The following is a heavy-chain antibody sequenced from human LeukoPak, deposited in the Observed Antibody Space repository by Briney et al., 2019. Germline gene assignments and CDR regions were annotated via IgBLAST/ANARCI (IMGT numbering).Heavy chain of an antibody. CDR2: IIPIFGTA. CDR1: GGTFSNYA. Sequence: ASVKVSCKASGGTFSNYAISWVRQAPGQGLEWMGGIIPIFGTANYAQKFQGRVTITADESTSTGYMELRSLRSEDTAVYYCARPQGPTSSGWYEWGQGTLVSVSS. V-gene: IGHV1-69*13. D-gene: IGHD6-19*01. CDR3: ARPQGPTSSGWYE. J-gene: IGHJ4*02.